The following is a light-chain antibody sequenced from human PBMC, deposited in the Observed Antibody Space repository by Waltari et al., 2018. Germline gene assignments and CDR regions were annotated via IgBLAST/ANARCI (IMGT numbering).Light chain of an antibody. V-gene: IGLV4-69*01. CDR2: LNSDGSH. J-gene: IGLJ3*02. CDR3: QTWGTDIGV. Sequence: QPVLTQSPSASASLGASVKLTCTLSRGHTTYAIAWHQQQPEQGPRFLMRLNSDGSHTRGVGIPDRFSGSSSGAESYLTIFSLQSDDEAAYYCQTWGTDIGVFGGGTKLTVL. CDR1: RGHTTYA.